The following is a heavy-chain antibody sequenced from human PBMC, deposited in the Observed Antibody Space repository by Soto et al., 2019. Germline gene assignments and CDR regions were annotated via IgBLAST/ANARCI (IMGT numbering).Heavy chain of an antibody. CDR1: GFTVSTYD. CDR2: ISSWSSIT. J-gene: IGHJ4*02. Sequence: PGGSLRLSCAASGFTVSTYDMNWVRQAPGKGLEWVSYISSWSSITYYADSVKGRFTISRDDAKNSLYLQMNSLRDEDTAVYYCLRQGDYWGPGTLVTVSS. CDR3: LRQGDY. V-gene: IGHV3-48*02.